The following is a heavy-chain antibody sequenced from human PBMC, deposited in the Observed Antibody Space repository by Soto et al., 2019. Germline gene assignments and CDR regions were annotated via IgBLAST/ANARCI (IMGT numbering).Heavy chain of an antibody. CDR2: ISSRSSYI. Sequence: EVQLLESGGGLVKPGGSLRLSCAASGFTLSRYTMNWVRQAPGKGLEWVSSISSRSSYIHYADSVKGRFTISRDNAKNSLYLQMNSLRAEDTAVSYCARERGRGASPDNYMDGWGKGTTVTVSS. CDR3: ARERGRGASPDNYMDG. V-gene: IGHV3-21*01. D-gene: IGHD1-26*01. CDR1: GFTLSRYT. J-gene: IGHJ6*03.